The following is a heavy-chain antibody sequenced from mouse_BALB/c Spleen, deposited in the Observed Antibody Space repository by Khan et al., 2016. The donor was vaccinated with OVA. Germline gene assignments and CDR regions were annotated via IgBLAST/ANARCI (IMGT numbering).Heavy chain of an antibody. CDR2: ISYSGRT. Sequence: EVQLVESGPGLVKPSQSLSLTCTVTGYSITSDYAWNWIRQFPGNKLEWMGYISYSGRTSYNPSLKSRISITRDTSQNQFFLQLNSVTTEDTATYYCARAVTITTVVATDFDYWDQGTTLTVSS. J-gene: IGHJ2*01. D-gene: IGHD1-1*01. CDR3: ARAVTITTVVATDFDY. V-gene: IGHV3-2*02. CDR1: GYSITSDYA.